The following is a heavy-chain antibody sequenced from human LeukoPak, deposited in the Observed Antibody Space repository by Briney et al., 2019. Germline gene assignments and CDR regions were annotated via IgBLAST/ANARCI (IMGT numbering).Heavy chain of an antibody. CDR3: ARDQWRLFDY. V-gene: IGHV3-7*04. J-gene: IGHJ4*02. CDR2: IKEDGSDT. CDR1: GFXFSNYW. D-gene: IGHD2-21*02. Sequence: GGSLRLSCAASGFXFSNYWMSWVRQAPGKGLEWVANIKEDGSDTYFVDSVRGRFTISRDNAKNLLFLHMNSLRGEDTAVYYCARDQWRLFDYWGQGTLVTVSS.